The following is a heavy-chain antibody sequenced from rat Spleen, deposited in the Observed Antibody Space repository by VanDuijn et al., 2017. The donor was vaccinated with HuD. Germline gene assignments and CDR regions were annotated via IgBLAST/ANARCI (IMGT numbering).Heavy chain of an antibody. J-gene: IGHJ2*01. V-gene: IGHV2-30*01. CDR3: ARGPRYYDGYYGRFDY. D-gene: IGHD1-12*03. Sequence: QVQLKESGPGLVQPSQTLSLTCTVSGFSLTSYNVHLVRQPTGKGLEWMGVMWTGGSTDYNSALKSRLSISRDTSKSQVFLKMNSLQTEDIATYYCARGPRYYDGYYGRFDYWGQGVMVTVSS. CDR1: GFSLTSYN. CDR2: MWTGGST.